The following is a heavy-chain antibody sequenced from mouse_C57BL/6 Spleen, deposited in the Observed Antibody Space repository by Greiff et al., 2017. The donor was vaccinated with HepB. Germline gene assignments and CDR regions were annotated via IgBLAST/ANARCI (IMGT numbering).Heavy chain of an antibody. Sequence: EVQLQQSGPELVQPGASVKISCKASGYSFTGYYMNWVKQSPEKSLEWIGEINPSTGGTTYNQKFKAKATLTVDKSSRTAYMQLKSLTSEDSAFYYCERGGNSMYYLGQGTAVTVAS. CDR2: INPSTGGT. CDR3: ERGGNSMYY. CDR1: GYSFTGYY. D-gene: IGHD2-1*01. V-gene: IGHV1-42*01. J-gene: IGHJ4*01.